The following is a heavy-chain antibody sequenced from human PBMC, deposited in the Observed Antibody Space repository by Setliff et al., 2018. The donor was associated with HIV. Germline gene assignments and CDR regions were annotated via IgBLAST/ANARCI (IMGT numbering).Heavy chain of an antibody. D-gene: IGHD3-10*01. J-gene: IGHJ4*02. Sequence: GGSLRLSCAASGFILSDYYMSWIRQAPGKGLEWVSCISSGGSTIYYADSVKGRFTISRDNDDDSLYLHMGSLRGEDTAVYFCARDYGSGTYTSLAYWGQGTLVTVSS. V-gene: IGHV3-11*04. CDR3: ARDYGSGTYTSLAY. CDR1: GFILSDYY. CDR2: ISSGGSTI.